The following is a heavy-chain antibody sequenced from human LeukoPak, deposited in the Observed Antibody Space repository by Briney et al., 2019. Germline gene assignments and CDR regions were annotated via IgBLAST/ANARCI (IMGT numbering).Heavy chain of an antibody. D-gene: IGHD1-26*01. CDR1: GFTVSNKY. Sequence: GGSLRLSCATSGFTVSNKYMTWVRQAPGKGLEWVSVIYSDGGTYYADSVRGRFTISSDNTKNTLYLQTNSLRAEDTAVYYCARVQDSGLFRWYWGQGTLVTVSS. CDR3: ARVQDSGLFRWY. CDR2: IYSDGGT. V-gene: IGHV3-66*01. J-gene: IGHJ4*02.